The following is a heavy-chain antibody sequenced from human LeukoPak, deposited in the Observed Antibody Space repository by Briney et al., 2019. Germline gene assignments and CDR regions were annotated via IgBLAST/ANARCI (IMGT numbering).Heavy chain of an antibody. D-gene: IGHD2-21*01. J-gene: IGHJ5*01. Sequence: ASVKVSCKASGYTFNNMHWVRQAPGHGLEWMGIINPSGGTSYAQKFQGRVAMTRDTSTGTVYMELSSLTSDDTAVYYCARDGNYCVDSWGQGTLVTVSS. CDR1: GYTFNN. CDR3: ARDGNYCVDS. CDR2: INPSGGT. V-gene: IGHV1-46*02.